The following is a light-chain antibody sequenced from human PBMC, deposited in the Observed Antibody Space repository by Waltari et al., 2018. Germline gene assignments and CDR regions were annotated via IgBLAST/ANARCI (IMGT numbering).Light chain of an antibody. CDR1: SSDIGAYNY. CDR3: SSYTSTSTPVV. V-gene: IGLV2-14*03. J-gene: IGLJ2*01. Sequence: QSALTQPASVSGFPGRSITISCTGTSSDIGAYNYVSWYQQHPGKAPKLMIYDVSNRPSGVSNRFSGSKSGNTASLTISGLQADDEADYYCSSYTSTSTPVVFGGGTKLTVL. CDR2: DVS.